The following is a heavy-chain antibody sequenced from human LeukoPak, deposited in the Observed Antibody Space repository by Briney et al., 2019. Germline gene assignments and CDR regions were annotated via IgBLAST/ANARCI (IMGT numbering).Heavy chain of an antibody. CDR3: ARGTGTIFGVVIKRNWFDP. CDR1: GFTFSSYS. Sequence: GGSLRLSCAASGFTFSSYSMNWVRQAPGKGLEWVSSISSSSSYIYYADSVKGRLTISRDNAKNSLHLQMNSLRAEDTAVYYCARGTGTIFGVVIKRNWFDPWGQGTLVTVSS. V-gene: IGHV3-21*01. D-gene: IGHD3-3*01. J-gene: IGHJ5*02. CDR2: ISSSSSYI.